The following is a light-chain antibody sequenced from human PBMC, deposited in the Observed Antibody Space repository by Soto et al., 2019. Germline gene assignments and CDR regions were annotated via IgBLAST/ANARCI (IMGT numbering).Light chain of an antibody. CDR3: QQTWT. V-gene: IGKV1-5*03. CDR2: KAS. CDR1: QSIRSW. Sequence: DIQMTQSPSTLSASVGDRVTITCRASQSIRSWLAWYQQKPGKAPKLLIYKASSLESGVPSRFSGSGSGTEFTLTISSLQPDDFATYYCQQTWTFGQGTKVEIK. J-gene: IGKJ1*01.